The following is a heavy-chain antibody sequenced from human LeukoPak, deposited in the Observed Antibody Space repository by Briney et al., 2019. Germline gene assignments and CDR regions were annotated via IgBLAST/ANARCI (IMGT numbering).Heavy chain of an antibody. CDR1: GFTFSSYS. J-gene: IGHJ4*02. CDR3: ARQYSSSSPFDY. D-gene: IGHD6-6*01. CDR2: ISSSSSYI. V-gene: IGHV3-21*01. Sequence: GGSLRLSCAASGFTFSSYSMNWVRQAPGKGLEWVSSISSSSSYIHYADSVKGRFTISRDNAKNSLYLQMNSLRAEDTAVYYCARQYSSSSPFDYWGQGTLVTVSS.